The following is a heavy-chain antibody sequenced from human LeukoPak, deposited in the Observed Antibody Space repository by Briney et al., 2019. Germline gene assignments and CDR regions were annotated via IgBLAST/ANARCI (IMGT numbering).Heavy chain of an antibody. V-gene: IGHV1-69*04. D-gene: IGHD4-17*01. CDR1: GGTFSSYA. Sequence: SVKVSCKASGGTFSSYAISWVRQAPGQGLEWMGRIIPILGIANYAQKFQGRVTITADKSTSTAYMELSSLRSEDTAVYYCAREAPYGDYIFDYWGQGTLVTVSS. J-gene: IGHJ4*02. CDR3: AREAPYGDYIFDY. CDR2: IIPILGIA.